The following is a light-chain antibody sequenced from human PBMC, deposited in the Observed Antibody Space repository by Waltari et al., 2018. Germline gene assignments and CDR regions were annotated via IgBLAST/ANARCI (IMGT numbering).Light chain of an antibody. J-gene: IGKJ2*01. V-gene: IGKV4-1*01. CDR1: QSVLYSSNNKNY. CDR2: WAS. Sequence: DIVMTQSPDSLAVALGERATNNRNSSQSVLYSSNNKNYLAWYQQKPGQPPKLLIYWASTRESGVPDRFSGSGSGTDFTLTISSLQAEDVAVYYCQQYYSIPYTFGQGTKLEIK. CDR3: QQYYSIPYT.